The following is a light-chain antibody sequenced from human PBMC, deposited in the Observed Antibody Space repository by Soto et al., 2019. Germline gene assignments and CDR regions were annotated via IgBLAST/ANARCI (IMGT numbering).Light chain of an antibody. CDR3: QQTYTAPFT. CDR1: QSISSW. Sequence: DIQMTQSPSTLSASVGVRVTITCRASQSISSWLAWYQQKPGKAPKLLIYDASSLESGVPSRFSGSGSGTEFTLTISSLQPEDFATYYCQQTYTAPFTFGPGTKVDIK. V-gene: IGKV1-5*01. J-gene: IGKJ3*01. CDR2: DAS.